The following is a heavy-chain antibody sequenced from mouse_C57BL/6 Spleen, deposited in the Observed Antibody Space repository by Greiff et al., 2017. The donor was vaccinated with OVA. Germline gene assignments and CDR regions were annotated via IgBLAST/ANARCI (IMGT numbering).Heavy chain of an antibody. D-gene: IGHD4-1*01. CDR3: ATGTFAY. Sequence: DVMLVESGGGLVKPGGSLKLSCAASGFTFSSYAMSWVRQTPEQRLEWVATISDGGSYTYYPANVKGRFTISRDNAKNNLYLQMSHLKSEDTAMYYCATGTFAYWGQGTLVTVSA. J-gene: IGHJ3*01. CDR1: GFTFSSYA. CDR2: ISDGGSYT. V-gene: IGHV5-4*03.